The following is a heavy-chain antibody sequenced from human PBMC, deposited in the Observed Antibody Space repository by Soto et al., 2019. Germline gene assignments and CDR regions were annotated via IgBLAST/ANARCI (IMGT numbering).Heavy chain of an antibody. J-gene: IGHJ4*02. V-gene: IGHV4-59*01. Sequence: SETLSLTCTVSGGSFNNNYWNWIRQPPGRGMEWIGYIHSSGGTRFNPPFNSRATMSVDTSSSQFSLNLHSVTAADTALYYCAREIPAAGHFDSWGQATLVTV. CDR2: IHSSGGT. CDR1: GGSFNNNY. CDR3: AREIPAAGHFDS. D-gene: IGHD6-13*01.